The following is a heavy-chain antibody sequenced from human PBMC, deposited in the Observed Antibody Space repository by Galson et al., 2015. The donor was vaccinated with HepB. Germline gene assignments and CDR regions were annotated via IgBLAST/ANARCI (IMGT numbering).Heavy chain of an antibody. J-gene: IGHJ4*02. CDR3: VKDAHSTIDGVVPPWYFFDY. Sequence: SLRLSCAASGFSLSSHPFSSYAMHWVRQAPGKGLEWGAVVSYDGNNNYYADSVNGRFSISRDNSKNTLYLQMNSLRAEDTAVYYCVKDAHSTIDGVVPPWYFFDYWGQGTLVTVSS. CDR1: GFSLSSHPFSSYA. V-gene: IGHV3-30*18. CDR2: VSYDGNNN. D-gene: IGHD3-3*01.